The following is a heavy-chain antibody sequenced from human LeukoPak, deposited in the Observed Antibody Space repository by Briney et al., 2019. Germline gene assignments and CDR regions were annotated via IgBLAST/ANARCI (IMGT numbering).Heavy chain of an antibody. J-gene: IGHJ4*02. CDR1: GFTFSSYS. D-gene: IGHD3-22*01. V-gene: IGHV3-21*01. Sequence: PGGSLRLSCAASGFTFSSYSMSWVRQAPGKGLEWVSSISSSSSYIYYADSVKGRFTISRDNAKNSLYLQMNSLRAEDTAVYYCARRSSGYYYFFDYWGQGTLVTVSS. CDR2: ISSSSSYI. CDR3: ARRSSGYYYFFDY.